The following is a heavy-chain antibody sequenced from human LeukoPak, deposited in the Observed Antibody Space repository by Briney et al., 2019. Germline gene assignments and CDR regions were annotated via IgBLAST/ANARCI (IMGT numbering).Heavy chain of an antibody. J-gene: IGHJ4*02. CDR2: IGPNGAST. CDR3: VKDLTGTWSFDY. V-gene: IGHV3-64D*06. D-gene: IGHD3-9*01. CDR1: GFTFSNHF. Sequence: GESLRLSCSTSGFTFSNHFMHWVRQAPGKGLEYVSSIGPNGASTLYADSVKGRFTISRDNSKNALYLQLTSLRLEDTALYYCVKDLTGTWSFDYWGQGTLVAVSS.